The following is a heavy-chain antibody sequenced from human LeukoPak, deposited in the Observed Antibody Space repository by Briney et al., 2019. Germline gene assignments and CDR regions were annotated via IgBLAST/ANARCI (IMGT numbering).Heavy chain of an antibody. Sequence: PGESLRLSCEASGLTFSSYSRNWVRQAPGKGLEWVSSISSSSSYIYYADSVKGRFTISRDNAKNSLYLQMNSLRAEDTAVYYCARLGVVVPAAISLDYWGQGTLVTVSS. CDR3: ARLGVVVPAAISLDY. J-gene: IGHJ4*02. CDR1: GLTFSSYS. D-gene: IGHD2-2*02. CDR2: ISSSSSYI. V-gene: IGHV3-21*01.